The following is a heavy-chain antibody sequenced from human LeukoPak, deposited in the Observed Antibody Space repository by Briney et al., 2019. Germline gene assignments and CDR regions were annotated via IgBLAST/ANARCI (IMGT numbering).Heavy chain of an antibody. Sequence: GGSLRLSCAASGFTFSSYGMSWVRQAPGKGLEWVSAISGSGGSTYYADSVKGRFTISRDNSKNTLYLQMNSLRAEDTAVYYCAKVLSRYGGNSLDHWGQGTLVTVSS. CDR1: GFTFSSYG. J-gene: IGHJ4*02. V-gene: IGHV3-23*01. CDR3: AKVLSRYGGNSLDH. CDR2: ISGSGGST. D-gene: IGHD4-23*01.